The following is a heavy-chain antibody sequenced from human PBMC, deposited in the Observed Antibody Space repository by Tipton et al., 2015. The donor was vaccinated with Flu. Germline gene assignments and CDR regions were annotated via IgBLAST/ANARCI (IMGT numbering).Heavy chain of an antibody. Sequence: SLRLSCAASGFSFNNYWMSWVRQAPGKGLEWVANIKQDGSEKYYVDSVKGRFTISRDNAKNSLYLQMNSLRAEDTAVYYCGRALGGAAALWGQGTMVTVSS. J-gene: IGHJ3*01. CDR1: GFSFNNYW. V-gene: IGHV3-7*03. CDR3: GRALGGAAAL. D-gene: IGHD6-13*01. CDR2: IKQDGSEK.